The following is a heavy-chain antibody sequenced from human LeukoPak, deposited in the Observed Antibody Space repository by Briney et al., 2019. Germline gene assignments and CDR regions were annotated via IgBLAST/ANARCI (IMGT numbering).Heavy chain of an antibody. J-gene: IGHJ4*02. CDR1: GFTFSSYA. V-gene: IGHV3-23*01. CDR2: ISGSGGST. D-gene: IGHD1-26*01. CDR3: AKGIESSGSYYTGFDY. Sequence: GGSLRLSCAASGFTFSSYAMSWVRQAPGKGLEWVSGISGSGGSTYYADSVEGRFTISRDNSKATLYLQMNSLRAEDTAVYYCAKGIESSGSYYTGFDYWGQGTLVTVSS.